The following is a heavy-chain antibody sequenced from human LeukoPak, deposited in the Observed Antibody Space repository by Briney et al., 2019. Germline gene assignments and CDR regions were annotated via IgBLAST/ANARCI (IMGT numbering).Heavy chain of an antibody. CDR2: IYSTGST. Sequence: SETLSLTCTVSGGSISNHYWSWLRQPAGKGPEWIGRIYSTGSTNYNPSLRSRVTMSVDTSENLFSLKLTSVTAADTAVYYCARGPSHTSTWFFDYWGQGTLVTVSS. D-gene: IGHD6-13*01. CDR3: ARGPSHTSTWFFDY. CDR1: GGSISNHY. V-gene: IGHV4-4*07. J-gene: IGHJ4*02.